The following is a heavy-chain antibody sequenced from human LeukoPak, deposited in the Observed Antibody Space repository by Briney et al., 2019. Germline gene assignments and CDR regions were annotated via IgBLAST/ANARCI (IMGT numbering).Heavy chain of an antibody. D-gene: IGHD3-16*01. V-gene: IGHV4-39*07. CDR1: GGSISSSSYY. Sequence: SETLSLTCTVSGGSISSSSYYWGWIRQPPGKGLEWIGSIYYSGSTYYNPSLKSRVTISVDTSKNQFSLKLSSVTAADTAVYYCARKSRGRNDAFDIWGQGTMVTVSS. CDR2: IYYSGST. J-gene: IGHJ3*02. CDR3: ARKSRGRNDAFDI.